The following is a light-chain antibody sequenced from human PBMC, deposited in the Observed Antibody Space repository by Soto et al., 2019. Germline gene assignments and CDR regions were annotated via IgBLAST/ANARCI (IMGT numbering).Light chain of an antibody. Sequence: QSALTQPPSASGSPGQSVTISCTGTCSDVGGYNYVSWYQQYPGRAPKLMIYEVTKRPSGVTDRFSGSKSGNTASLTVSGLQAEDEADYYCSSYAASNNFYFVFGGGTKLTVL. V-gene: IGLV2-8*01. J-gene: IGLJ3*02. CDR3: SSYAASNNFYFV. CDR2: EVT. CDR1: CSDVGGYNY.